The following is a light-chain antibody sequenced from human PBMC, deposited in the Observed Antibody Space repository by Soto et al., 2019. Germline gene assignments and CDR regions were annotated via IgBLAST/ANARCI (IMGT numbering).Light chain of an antibody. CDR3: QQYYSYPT. J-gene: IGKJ5*01. CDR2: AAS. CDR1: QAISSW. Sequence: DIQMTQSPSTLSGSVGDRVTITCRASQAISSWLAWYQQKPGKAPKLLIYAASTLQSGVPSRFSGSGSGTDFTLTISCLQSEDFATYYCQQYYSYPTFGQGTRLEIK. V-gene: IGKV1-5*01.